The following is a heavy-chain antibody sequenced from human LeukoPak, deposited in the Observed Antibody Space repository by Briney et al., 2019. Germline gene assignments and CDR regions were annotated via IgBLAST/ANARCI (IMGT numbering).Heavy chain of an antibody. D-gene: IGHD3-22*01. CDR2: SIPMFGEG. V-gene: IGHV1-69*05. J-gene: IGHJ3*02. CDR1: VGSFRTFS. CDR3: ARRYYYDSPTYFEDAFDI. Sequence: ASVKVSCKASVGSFRTFSMNWVRQAPGQGLEWMGGSIPMFGEGNYAQKFQGRVTITTDEYRRTAYMELRSLRSEDTAVYYCARRYYYDSPTYFEDAFDIWGQGTMVTVSS.